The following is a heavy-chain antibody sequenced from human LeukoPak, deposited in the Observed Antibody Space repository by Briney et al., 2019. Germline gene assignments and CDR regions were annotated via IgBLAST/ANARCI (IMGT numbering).Heavy chain of an antibody. CDR2: IYTSGST. CDR1: GGSISSGSYY. D-gene: IGHD3-3*01. Sequence: PSETLSLTCTVSGGSISSGSYYWSWIRQPAGKGLERIGRIYTSGSTNYNPSLKSRVTISVDTSKNQFSLKLSSVTAADTAVYYCARDPATYDFWSGYWDVWGKGTTVTVSS. J-gene: IGHJ6*04. CDR3: ARDPATYDFWSGYWDV. V-gene: IGHV4-61*02.